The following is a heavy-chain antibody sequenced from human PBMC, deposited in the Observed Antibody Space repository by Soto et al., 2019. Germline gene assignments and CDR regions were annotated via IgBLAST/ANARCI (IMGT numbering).Heavy chain of an antibody. CDR1: GGLLRRSGYL. CDR3: ASVKSYDSSGYYRYFDY. Sequence: SEALFLPCTVSGGLLRRSGYLLSWIRQHPGKGLECIGYIYYSGSTYYNPSLKSRVTISVDTSKNQFSLKLSSVTAADTAVYYCASVKSYDSSGYYRYFDYWGQGTLVTVSS. CDR2: IYYSGST. V-gene: IGHV4-31*03. J-gene: IGHJ4*02. D-gene: IGHD3-22*01.